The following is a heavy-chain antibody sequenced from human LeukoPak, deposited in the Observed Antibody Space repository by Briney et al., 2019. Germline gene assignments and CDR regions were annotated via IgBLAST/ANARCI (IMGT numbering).Heavy chain of an antibody. J-gene: IGHJ4*02. CDR2: ISSSGGNT. V-gene: IGHV3-23*01. D-gene: IGHD3-10*01. Sequence: PGGSLRLSCAASGFTFSSYATSWVRQAPGKGLEWVSAISSSGGNTYYADSVKGRITISRDNSKNTLYLQMNSLRADDTAIYYCARVRFGDYWGQGTLVTVSS. CDR3: ARVRFGDY. CDR1: GFTFSSYA.